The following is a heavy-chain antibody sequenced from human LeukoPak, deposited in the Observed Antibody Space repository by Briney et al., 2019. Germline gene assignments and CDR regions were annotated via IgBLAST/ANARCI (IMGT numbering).Heavy chain of an antibody. D-gene: IGHD4-11*01. CDR1: GFTFSSYS. CDR2: ISSSSSTI. V-gene: IGHV3-48*04. J-gene: IGHJ4*02. CDR3: ARDSTMTTVTIPSGFDY. Sequence: PGGSLRLSCAASGFTFSSYSMNWVRQAPGKGLEWVSYISSSSSTIYYADSVKGRFTISRDNAKNTLYLQMNSLRAEDTAVYYCARDSTMTTVTIPSGFDYWGQGTLVTVSS.